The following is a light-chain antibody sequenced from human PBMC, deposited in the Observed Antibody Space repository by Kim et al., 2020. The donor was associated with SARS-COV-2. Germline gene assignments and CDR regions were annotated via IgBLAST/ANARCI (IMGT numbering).Light chain of an antibody. CDR2: GAS. V-gene: IGKV3-15*01. CDR3: QQYNNWPPMYT. CDR1: QSVSSN. J-gene: IGKJ2*01. Sequence: SPGERATLSCRASQSVSSNLAWYHQKPGQAPRLLIYGASTRATGIPARFSGSGSGTEFTLTISSLQSEDFAVYYCQQYNNWPPMYTFGQGTKLEI.